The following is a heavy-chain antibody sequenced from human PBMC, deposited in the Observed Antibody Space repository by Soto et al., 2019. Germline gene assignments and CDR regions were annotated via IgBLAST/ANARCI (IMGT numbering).Heavy chain of an antibody. CDR1: GYSFTGYW. V-gene: IGHV5-51*01. CDR2: MYPGDSDT. CDR3: ARRGTAATGRSEHFDY. J-gene: IGHJ4*02. Sequence: GESLKISCKGSGYSFTGYWIGWVRQMPGKGLEWMGFMYPGDSDTRYSPSFQGQVTISADKSINTAYLQWSSLKASDTAMYYCARRGTAATGRSEHFDYWGQGTLVIVSS. D-gene: IGHD6-13*01.